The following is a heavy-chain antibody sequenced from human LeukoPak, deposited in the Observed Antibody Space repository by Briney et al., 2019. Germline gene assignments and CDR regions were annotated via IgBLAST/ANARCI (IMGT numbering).Heavy chain of an antibody. Sequence: PGGSLRLSCVASGFTFSTYWMIWVRQAPGKGLEWVANIKYDGSEKYYVDSVKGRFTISRDNAKNSLYLQMNSLRAEDTAVYYCARDSGLSGYDLLDYWGQGTLVTVSS. J-gene: IGHJ4*02. D-gene: IGHD5-12*01. CDR2: IKYDGSEK. CDR1: GFTFSTYW. CDR3: ARDSGLSGYDLLDY. V-gene: IGHV3-7*01.